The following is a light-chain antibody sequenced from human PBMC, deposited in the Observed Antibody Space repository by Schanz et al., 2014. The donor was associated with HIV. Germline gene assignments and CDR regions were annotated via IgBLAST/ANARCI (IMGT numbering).Light chain of an antibody. CDR3: QQYGSSPYT. J-gene: IGKJ2*01. CDR1: QSISTH. V-gene: IGKV3-20*01. CDR2: GAS. Sequence: EIVLTQSPGTLSLSPGEVGTLSCRASQSISTHLAWYQQKPGQAPTLLIYGASKRATGIPDRFIGSGSGTDFTLTISSLQSEDFAVYYCQQYGSSPYTFGQGTKLEIK.